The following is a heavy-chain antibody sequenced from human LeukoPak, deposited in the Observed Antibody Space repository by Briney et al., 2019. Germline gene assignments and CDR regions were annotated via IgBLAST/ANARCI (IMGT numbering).Heavy chain of an antibody. D-gene: IGHD6-6*01. V-gene: IGHV1-46*01. CDR2: INPSGGST. CDR1: GYSFTSYW. Sequence: GESLKISCKGSGYSFTSYWIGWVRQAPGQGLEWMGIINPSGGSTSYAQKFQGRVTMTRDTSTSTVYMELSSLRSEDTAVYYCARERVGSIAAPDAFDIWGQGTMVTVSS. CDR3: ARERVGSIAAPDAFDI. J-gene: IGHJ3*02.